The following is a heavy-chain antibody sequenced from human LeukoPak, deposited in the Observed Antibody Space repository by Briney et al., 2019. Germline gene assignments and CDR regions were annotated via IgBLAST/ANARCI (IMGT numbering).Heavy chain of an antibody. V-gene: IGHV3-30*18. J-gene: IGHJ6*02. D-gene: IGHD6-19*01. CDR1: GFTFSSYG. CDR2: ISYDGSNK. Sequence: GRSLRLSCAASGFTFSSYGMHWVRQAPGKGLEWVAVISYDGSNKYYADSVKGRFTISRDNSKNTLYLQMNSLRAEDTAVYCCAKDVWDSSGWLRSLSEYYYYGMDVWGQGTTVTVSS. CDR3: AKDVWDSSGWLRSLSEYYYYGMDV.